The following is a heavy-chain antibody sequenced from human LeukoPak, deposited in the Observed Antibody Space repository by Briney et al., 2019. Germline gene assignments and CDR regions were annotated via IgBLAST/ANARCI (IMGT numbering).Heavy chain of an antibody. D-gene: IGHD3-22*01. CDR3: ARVPTPNSCDKRSRFTP. CDR2: INHSGST. CDR1: GGSFRRSY. V-gene: IGHV4-34*01. Sequence: PSETLSLTCGVCGGSFRRSYWSCIRQPPGKGLEWIGEINHSGSTNYNPSLKSRVTISVDTSKNQFSLKLSSVTAADTAVYYCARVPTPNSCDKRSRFTPWGQGTLVTVSS. J-gene: IGHJ5*02.